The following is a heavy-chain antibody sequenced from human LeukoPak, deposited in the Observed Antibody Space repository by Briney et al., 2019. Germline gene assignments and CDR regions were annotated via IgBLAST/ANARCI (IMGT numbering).Heavy chain of an antibody. CDR3: AKDLPVAYFDY. Sequence: GGSLRLSCAASGFTFTSYGMHWVRQAPGKGLEWVAFIRSDGSTKYYADSVKGRFTISRDSSKNTLSLQMNSLRAEDTAVYYCAKDLPVAYFDYWGQGTLVTVSS. CDR1: GFTFTSYG. J-gene: IGHJ4*02. CDR2: IRSDGSTK. V-gene: IGHV3-30*02.